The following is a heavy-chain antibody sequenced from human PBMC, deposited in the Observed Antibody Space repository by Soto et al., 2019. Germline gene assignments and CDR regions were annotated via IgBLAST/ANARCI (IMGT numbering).Heavy chain of an antibody. CDR2: IDPSDSYT. J-gene: IGHJ4*02. Sequence: GESLTLSCKGSGYSFTSYWISWVRQMPGKGLEWMGRIDPSDSYTNYSPSFQGHVTISADKSISTAYLQWSSLKASDTATYYCARRGYSGYDYIGYFDYWGQGTLVTVSS. D-gene: IGHD5-12*01. CDR1: GYSFTSYW. CDR3: ARRGYSGYDYIGYFDY. V-gene: IGHV5-10-1*01.